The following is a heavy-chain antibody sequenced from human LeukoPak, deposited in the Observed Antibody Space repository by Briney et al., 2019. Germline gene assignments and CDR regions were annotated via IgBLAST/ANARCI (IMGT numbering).Heavy chain of an antibody. V-gene: IGHV1-69*04. CDR1: GGTFSSYT. Sequence: SVKVPCKASGGTFSSYTISWVRQAPGQGLEWMGRIIPILGIANYAQKFQGRVTITADKSTSTAYMELSSLRSEDTAVYYCARESVPAAIFTAYWFDPWGQGTLVTVSS. J-gene: IGHJ5*02. CDR2: IIPILGIA. D-gene: IGHD2-2*01. CDR3: ARESVPAAIFTAYWFDP.